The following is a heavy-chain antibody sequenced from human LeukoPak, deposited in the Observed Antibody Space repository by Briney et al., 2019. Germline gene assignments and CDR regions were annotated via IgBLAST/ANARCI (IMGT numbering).Heavy chain of an antibody. Sequence: GGSLRLSCAASGFTFSSYAMSWVRQAPGKGLEWVSAISGSGGSTYYADSVKGRFTISRDNSKNTLYLQMNSLRAEDTAVYYCANQGYYDSSGYFGYWGQGTLVTVSS. CDR1: GFTFSSYA. V-gene: IGHV3-23*01. J-gene: IGHJ4*02. CDR3: ANQGYYDSSGYFGY. D-gene: IGHD3-22*01. CDR2: ISGSGGST.